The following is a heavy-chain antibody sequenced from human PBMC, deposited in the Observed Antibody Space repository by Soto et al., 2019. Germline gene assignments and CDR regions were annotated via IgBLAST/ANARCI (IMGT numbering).Heavy chain of an antibody. Sequence: SLTVSNERCGYGFTIYWICWLRQMPGKGLELMGIIYPVDSDTRYSPSFQGQVTISADKSISTAYLQWSSLKASDTAMYYCARHGPRVYYDNSDYYYYGMEVWGQGTTVTVSS. CDR1: GYGFTIYW. CDR2: IYPVDSDT. V-gene: IGHV5-51*01. D-gene: IGHD3-22*01. J-gene: IGHJ6*02. CDR3: ARHGPRVYYDNSDYYYYGMEV.